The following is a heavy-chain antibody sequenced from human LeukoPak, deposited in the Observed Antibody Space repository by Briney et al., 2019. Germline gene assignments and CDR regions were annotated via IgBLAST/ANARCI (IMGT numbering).Heavy chain of an antibody. CDR1: GGTFSSYA. D-gene: IGHD3-22*01. J-gene: IGHJ4*02. Sequence: GASVKVSCKASGGTFSSYAISWVRQAPGQGLEWMGGIIPIFGTANYAQKFQGRVTITADKSTSTAYMELSSLRSEDTAVYYCARNNGHYYDSSGYYTLDYWGQGTLVTVSS. V-gene: IGHV1-69*06. CDR2: IIPIFGTA. CDR3: ARNNGHYYDSSGYYTLDY.